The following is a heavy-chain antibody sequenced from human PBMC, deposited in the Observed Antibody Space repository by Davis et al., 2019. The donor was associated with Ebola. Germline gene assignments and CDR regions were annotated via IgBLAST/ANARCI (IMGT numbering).Heavy chain of an antibody. Sequence: GESLKISCKGSGYSFTSYWISWVRQKPGKGLEWMGRIEPSGPYSNYNPSFEGHVTFSADKTINTAFLQWSSLKASDTAMYYCARQGPVTSDGYSSYAMDVWGTGTTVTVSS. D-gene: IGHD4-11*01. J-gene: IGHJ6*04. CDR1: GYSFTSYW. CDR2: IEPSGPYS. CDR3: ARQGPVTSDGYSSYAMDV. V-gene: IGHV5-10-1*01.